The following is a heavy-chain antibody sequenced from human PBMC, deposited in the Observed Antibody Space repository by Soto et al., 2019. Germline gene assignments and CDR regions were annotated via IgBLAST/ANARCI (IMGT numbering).Heavy chain of an antibody. CDR1: GFTFSSYA. J-gene: IGHJ5*02. Sequence: GGSLRLSCAASGFTFSSYAMSWVRQAPGKGLEWVSAISGSGGSTYYADSVKGRFTISRDNSKNTLYLQMNSLRAEDTAVYYCATGDRLLVTAIDAWGQVTLVTVSS. CDR2: ISGSGGST. V-gene: IGHV3-23*01. D-gene: IGHD2-21*02. CDR3: ATGDRLLVTAIDA.